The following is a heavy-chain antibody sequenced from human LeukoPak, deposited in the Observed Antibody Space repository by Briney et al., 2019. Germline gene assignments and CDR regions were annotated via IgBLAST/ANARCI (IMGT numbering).Heavy chain of an antibody. J-gene: IGHJ4*02. CDR2: VYQSGTT. CDR3: ARLRVSGSYLYYFDY. Sequence: PSETLSLTCTVSGFSISSGHYWGWVRQPPGAGLEWIGSVYQSGTTYYNPSLKSRVTTSVDMSKNQFSLRLRPVTAADTAVYYCARLRVSGSYLYYFDYWGQGTLVTVSS. CDR1: GFSISSGHY. V-gene: IGHV4-38-2*02. D-gene: IGHD1-26*01.